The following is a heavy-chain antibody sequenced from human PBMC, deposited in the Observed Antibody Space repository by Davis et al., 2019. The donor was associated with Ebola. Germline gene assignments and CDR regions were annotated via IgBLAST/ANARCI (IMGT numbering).Heavy chain of an antibody. CDR3: ARGSGIVVVVAATPRRYYYYGMDV. CDR2: MNPNSGNT. Sequence: AASVKVSCKASGYTFTSSDINWVRQAPGQGLEWMGWMNPNSGNTGYAQKFQGRVTMTRNTSIGTAYMELSSLRSEDTAVYYCARGSGIVVVVAATPRRYYYYGMDVWGQGTTVTVSS. V-gene: IGHV1-8*01. CDR1: GYTFTSSD. D-gene: IGHD2-15*01. J-gene: IGHJ6*02.